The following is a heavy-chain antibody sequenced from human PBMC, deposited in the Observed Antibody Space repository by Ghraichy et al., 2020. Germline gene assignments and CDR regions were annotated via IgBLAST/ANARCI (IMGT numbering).Heavy chain of an antibody. D-gene: IGHD1-1*01. Sequence: GGSLRLSCAASGFTFSSYWMSWVRQAPGKGLEWVANIKQDGSEKYYVDSVKGRFTISRDNAKNSLYLQMNSLRAEDTAVYYCARDQGGLERLYLSFFDYWGQGTLVTVSS. CDR1: GFTFSSYW. CDR2: IKQDGSEK. J-gene: IGHJ4*02. CDR3: ARDQGGLERLYLSFFDY. V-gene: IGHV3-7*01.